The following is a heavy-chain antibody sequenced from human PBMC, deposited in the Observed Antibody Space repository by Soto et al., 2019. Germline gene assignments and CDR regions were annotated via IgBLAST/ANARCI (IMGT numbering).Heavy chain of an antibody. CDR1: GASISSGSYY. J-gene: IGHJ4*02. CDR3: ASQVSFSHGDY. CDR2: IYYTGST. V-gene: IGHV4-61*01. Sequence: QVQLQESGPGLVKPSETLSLTCTVSGASISSGSYYWSWIRQPPGKGLEWIGYIYYTGSTKYNPSLRSRVSISVDTSKNQFSLKLTSVTAADTAIYYCASQVSFSHGDYWGQGSLVTVSS.